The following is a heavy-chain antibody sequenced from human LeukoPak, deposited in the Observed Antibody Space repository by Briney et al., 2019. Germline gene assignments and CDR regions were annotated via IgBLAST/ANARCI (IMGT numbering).Heavy chain of an antibody. V-gene: IGHV1-2*02. CDR3: ARVVGITERYFDY. CDR1: GYTFTSYD. Sequence: SVKVSCKASGYTFTSYDINWVRQATGQGLEWMGWINPNSGGTNYAQKFQGRVTMTRDTSISTAYMELSRLRSDDTAVYYCARVVGITERYFDYWGQGTLVTVSS. J-gene: IGHJ4*02. D-gene: IGHD2-21*01. CDR2: INPNSGGT.